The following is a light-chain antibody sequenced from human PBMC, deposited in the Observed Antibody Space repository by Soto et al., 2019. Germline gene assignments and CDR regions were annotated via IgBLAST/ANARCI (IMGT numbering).Light chain of an antibody. CDR3: AAWDDSLSVQV. V-gene: IGLV1-47*02. J-gene: IGLJ1*01. CDR1: SSNIGSNY. CDR2: SNN. Sequence: QSVLTQPPSASGTPGQRFTISCSGSSSNIGSNYVYWYQRLPGTAPKFLIYSNNQRPSGVPDRFSGSKSGTSASLAISGLRAEDEADYYGAAWDDSLSVQVFGTGTKVTVL.